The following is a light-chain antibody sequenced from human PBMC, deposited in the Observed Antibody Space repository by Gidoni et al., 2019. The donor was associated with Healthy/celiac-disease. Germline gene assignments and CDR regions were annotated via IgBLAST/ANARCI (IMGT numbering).Light chain of an antibody. J-gene: IGKJ3*01. V-gene: IGKV3-15*01. CDR1: QSVSSN. CDR2: GAS. Sequence: ELVMTQSPATLSVSPGDRATLSCRASQSVSSNLAWYQQKPGQAPRRLIYGASTRATGIPARFSGSGSGTEFTLTISSLQSEDFAVYYCQQYNNWPPFTFGPGTKVDIK. CDR3: QQYNNWPPFT.